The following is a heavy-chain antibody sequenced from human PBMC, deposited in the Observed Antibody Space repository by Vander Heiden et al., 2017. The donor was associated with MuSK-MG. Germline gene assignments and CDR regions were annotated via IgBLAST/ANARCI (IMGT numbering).Heavy chain of an antibody. D-gene: IGHD3-16*01. J-gene: IGHJ4*02. CDR2: ISSSSSTT. CDR1: GFTFSYYG. CDR3: ARGGAGRTDY. Sequence: EVKVVESGGGLVQPGGSLRVSCAVSGFTFSYYGMNWVRQAPGKGLQWVAYISSSSSTTEYADSVKGRFTISRDNAKSSLYLQMNSLRAEDTAMYYCARGGAGRTDYWGQGTLVTVSS. V-gene: IGHV3-48*04.